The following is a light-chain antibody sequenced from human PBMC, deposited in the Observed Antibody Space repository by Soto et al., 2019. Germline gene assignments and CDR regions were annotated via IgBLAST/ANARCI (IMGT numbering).Light chain of an antibody. V-gene: IGKV4-1*01. Sequence: DIVMTQSPDSLAVSLGERATVKCQSSQSVLYSSNNKTYLAWYQQRPGQPPKLLVYWASTRQPGVTDRFSGNGSGTYFTLSIGSLQAEDGAVYYCQQYFITPVTFGPGTKVDV. CDR3: QQYFITPVT. CDR1: QSVLYSSNNKTY. J-gene: IGKJ3*01. CDR2: WAS.